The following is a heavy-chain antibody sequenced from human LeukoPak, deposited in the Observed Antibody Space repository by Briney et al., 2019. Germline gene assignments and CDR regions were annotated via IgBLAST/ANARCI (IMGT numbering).Heavy chain of an antibody. CDR2: ISYDGSNK. CDR3: ARDGRGYSAWDDAFDI. J-gene: IGHJ3*02. V-gene: IGHV3-30-3*01. Sequence: GRSLRLSCAASGFTLSSYAMHWVRQAPGKGLEWVAVISYDGSNKYYADSVKGRFTISRDNSKNTLYLQMNSLRAEDTAVYYCARDGRGYSAWDDAFDIWGQGTMVTVSS. CDR1: GFTLSSYA. D-gene: IGHD5-18*01.